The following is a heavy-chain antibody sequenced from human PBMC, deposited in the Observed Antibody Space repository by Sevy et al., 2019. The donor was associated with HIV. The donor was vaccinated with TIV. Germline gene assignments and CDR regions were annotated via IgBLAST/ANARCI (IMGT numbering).Heavy chain of an antibody. CDR2: FYYGSGTT. CDR1: GGSISDHY. Sequence: SETLSLTCTVSGGSISDHYWSWIRQPPGKGLEWIGYFYYGSGTTNYNPSLKSRVTISIDTSKNQFSLKVSSVNAADTDVYYCARQGATLTTLYAFHIWGQGTMVTVSS. J-gene: IGHJ3*02. D-gene: IGHD4-4*01. CDR3: ARQGATLTTLYAFHI. V-gene: IGHV4-59*08.